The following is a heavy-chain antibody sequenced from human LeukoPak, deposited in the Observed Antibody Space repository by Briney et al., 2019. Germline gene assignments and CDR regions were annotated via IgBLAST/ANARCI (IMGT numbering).Heavy chain of an antibody. Sequence: GESLKISCEGSGYSFTSYWIGWVRQMPGKGLEWMGIIYPGDSDTRYSPSFQGQVTISADKSISTAYLQWSSLKASDTAMYYCARQTLPERGYSYGGVDYWGQGTLVTVSS. CDR1: GYSFTSYW. D-gene: IGHD5-18*01. CDR3: ARQTLPERGYSYGGVDY. J-gene: IGHJ4*02. V-gene: IGHV5-51*01. CDR2: IYPGDSDT.